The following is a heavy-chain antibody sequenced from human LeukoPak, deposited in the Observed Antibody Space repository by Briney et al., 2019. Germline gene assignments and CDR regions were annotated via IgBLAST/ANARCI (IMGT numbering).Heavy chain of an antibody. V-gene: IGHV4-59*11. D-gene: IGHD1-14*01. CDR2: LRHSGNT. CDR1: GDSITSRSY. J-gene: IGHJ4*02. Sequence: PSETLSLTCTVSGDSITSRSYWSWIRQPPGKGLEWIGYLRHSGNTNHNSSFRGRVTFSLDTSKNQFSLILRSVTAADTAIYFCARESSTTQTNLFDYWGQGTLVTVSS. CDR3: ARESSTTQTNLFDY.